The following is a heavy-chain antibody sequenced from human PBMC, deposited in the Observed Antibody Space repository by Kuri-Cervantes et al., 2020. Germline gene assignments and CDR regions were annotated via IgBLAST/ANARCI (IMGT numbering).Heavy chain of an antibody. Sequence: GSLRLSCAVYGGSFSGYYWSWIRQPPGKGLEWIGEINHSGSTNYNPSLKSRVTISVDTSKNQFSLKLSSVTAADTAVYYCARVGYCSSTSCFAEAFDIWGQGTMVTVSS. CDR3: ARVGYCSSTSCFAEAFDI. CDR1: GGSFSGYY. D-gene: IGHD2-2*01. V-gene: IGHV4-34*01. CDR2: INHSGST. J-gene: IGHJ3*02.